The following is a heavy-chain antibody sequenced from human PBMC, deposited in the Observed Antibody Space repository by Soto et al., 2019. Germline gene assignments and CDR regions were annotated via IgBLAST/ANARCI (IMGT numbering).Heavy chain of an antibody. CDR2: ISPTGDNT. V-gene: IGHV3-23*01. CDR1: EFMFSSYA. J-gene: IGHJ4*02. CDR3: VKGEYYYDSSGYYPFDY. D-gene: IGHD3-22*01. Sequence: GGSLRLSCEASEFMFSSYAMSWVRQAPGKGLEWVSTISPTGDNTYYADSVKGRFTISRDNSKNTQYLQMSSLRADDTAVYYCVKGEYYYDSSGYYPFDYWGQGTLVTGLL.